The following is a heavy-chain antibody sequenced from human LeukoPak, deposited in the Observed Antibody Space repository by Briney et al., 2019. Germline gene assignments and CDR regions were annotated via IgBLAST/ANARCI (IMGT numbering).Heavy chain of an antibody. D-gene: IGHD2-2*01. CDR2: ISGNNRFI. V-gene: IGHV3-21*01. J-gene: IGHJ4*03. Sequence: PWGSLRLSCEGSGFTFSSYNIPWVRQAPGKGLEWVSSISGNNRFIFYADSVEGRFTISRDNAKNSMYLQMNSLRAEDTAVYYCATPRDYYCSSTSCYFDRWGQGTLVTVSS. CDR1: GFTFSSYN. CDR3: ATPRDYYCSSTSCYFDR.